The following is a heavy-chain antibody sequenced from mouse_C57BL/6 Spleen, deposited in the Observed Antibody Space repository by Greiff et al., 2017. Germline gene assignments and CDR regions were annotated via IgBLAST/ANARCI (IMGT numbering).Heavy chain of an antibody. V-gene: IGHV1-26*01. J-gene: IGHJ2*01. Sequence: VQLQQSGPELVKPGASVKISCKASGYTFTDYYMNWVKQSHGKSLEWIGDINPNNGGTSYNQKFKGKATLTVDKSSSTAYMELRSLTSEDSAVYYCARRAQAGDFDYWGKGTTLTVSS. CDR1: GYTFTDYY. D-gene: IGHD3-2*02. CDR3: ARRAQAGDFDY. CDR2: INPNNGGT.